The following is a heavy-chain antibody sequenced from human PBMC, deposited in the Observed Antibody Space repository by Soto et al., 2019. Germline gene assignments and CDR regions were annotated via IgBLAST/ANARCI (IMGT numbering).Heavy chain of an antibody. D-gene: IGHD3-10*01. CDR2: IYYSGST. J-gene: IGHJ5*02. CDR3: ARYGSGSSVWFDP. Sequence: SETLSLTSTVYGGSMSSYYWSWIRQPPGKGLEWIGYIYYSGSTIYNPSLKSRVTISVDTSKNQFSLKLSSVSAADTAVYYCARYGSGSSVWFDPWGQGTLVTVS. CDR1: GGSMSSYY. V-gene: IGHV4-59*01.